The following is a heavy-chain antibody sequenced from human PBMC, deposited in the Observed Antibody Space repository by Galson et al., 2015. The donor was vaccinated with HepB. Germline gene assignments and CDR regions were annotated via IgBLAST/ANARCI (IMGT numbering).Heavy chain of an antibody. D-gene: IGHD3-10*01. V-gene: IGHV3-64*01. CDR2: ISSNGGST. CDR3: ARLGSSDY. J-gene: IGHJ4*02. Sequence: SLRLSCAASGFTFSSYAMHWVRKAPGKGLEYVSAISSNGGSTYYANSVKGRFTISRDNSKNTLYLQMGSLRAEDMAVYYCARLGSSDYWGQGTLVTVSS. CDR1: GFTFSSYA.